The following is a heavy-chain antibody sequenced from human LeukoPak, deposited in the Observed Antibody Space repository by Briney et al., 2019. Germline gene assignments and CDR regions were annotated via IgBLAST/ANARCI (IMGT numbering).Heavy chain of an antibody. Sequence: GGSLRLSCAASGFTVSSNYMSWVRQAPGKGLEWVSVIYSGGSTYYADSVKGRFTISRDNSKNTLYLQMNSLRAEDTAVYYCAKDHRSSWYVYYFDYWGQGTLVTVSS. CDR2: IYSGGST. D-gene: IGHD6-13*01. CDR3: AKDHRSSWYVYYFDY. J-gene: IGHJ4*02. V-gene: IGHV3-53*01. CDR1: GFTVSSNY.